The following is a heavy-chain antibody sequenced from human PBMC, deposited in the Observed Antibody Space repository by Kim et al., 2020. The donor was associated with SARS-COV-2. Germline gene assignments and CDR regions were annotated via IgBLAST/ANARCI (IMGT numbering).Heavy chain of an antibody. CDR2: INHSGST. Sequence: SETLSLTCAVYGGSFSGYYWSWIRQPPGKGLEWIGEINHSGSTNYNPSLKSRVTISVDTSKNQFSLKLSSVTAADTAVYYCARRSSYYDSSVYRSFDYWG. D-gene: IGHD3-22*01. V-gene: IGHV4-34*01. J-gene: IGHJ4*01. CDR1: GGSFSGYY. CDR3: ARRSSYYDSSVYRSFDY.